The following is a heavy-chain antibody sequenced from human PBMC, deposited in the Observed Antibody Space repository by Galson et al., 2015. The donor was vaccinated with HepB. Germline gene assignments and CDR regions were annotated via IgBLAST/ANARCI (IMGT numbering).Heavy chain of an antibody. V-gene: IGHV3-30-3*01. Sequence: SLRLSCAASGFTFSSYAMSWVRQAPGKGLEWVAVISSDGSNKYYADSVKGRFTISRDNSKNTLYLQMNSLRAEDTAVYYCARGWASEAAGTTCAFDIWGQGTMVTVSS. CDR3: ARGWASEAAGTTCAFDI. CDR1: GFTFSSYA. J-gene: IGHJ3*02. D-gene: IGHD6-19*01. CDR2: ISSDGSNK.